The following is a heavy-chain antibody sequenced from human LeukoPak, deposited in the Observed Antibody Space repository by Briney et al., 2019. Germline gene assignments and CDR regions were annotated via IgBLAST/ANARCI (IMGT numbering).Heavy chain of an antibody. D-gene: IGHD2-15*01. Sequence: GGSLRLSCAASGFTVSSNYMSWVRQAPGKGLEWVSVIYSGGSTYYADSVKGRFTISRDNSKNTLYLQMNSLTAEDTAIYSCARPRLEYCSGGSCFDAFDIWGQGTMVTVSS. CDR1: GFTVSSNY. J-gene: IGHJ3*02. V-gene: IGHV3-53*01. CDR2: IYSGGST. CDR3: ARPRLEYCSGGSCFDAFDI.